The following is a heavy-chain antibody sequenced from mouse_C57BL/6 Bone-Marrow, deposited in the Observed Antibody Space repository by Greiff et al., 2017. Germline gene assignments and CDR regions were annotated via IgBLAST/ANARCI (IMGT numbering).Heavy chain of an antibody. D-gene: IGHD2-4*01. V-gene: IGHV1-59*01. CDR3: ATYDYDWYYAMDY. Sequence: QVQLQQPGAELVRPGTSVTLSCKASGYTFTSYWMHWVKQRPGQGLEWIGVIDPSDSYTNYNQKFKGKATLTVETSSSTADMQLSSLTSEDSAVYYCATYDYDWYYAMDYWGQGTSVTVSS. CDR2: IDPSDSYT. J-gene: IGHJ4*01. CDR1: GYTFTSYW.